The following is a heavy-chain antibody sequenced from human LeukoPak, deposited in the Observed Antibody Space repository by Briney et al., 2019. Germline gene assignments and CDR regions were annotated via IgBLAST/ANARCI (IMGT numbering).Heavy chain of an antibody. CDR3: ARGADYGLRYYFDY. D-gene: IGHD4-17*01. V-gene: IGHV3-20*04. Sequence: GGSLRLSCAPSGFPFSSYAMSWVRQAPGKGLEWVSGINWNGGSTGYADSVKGRFTISRDNAKNSLYLQMNSLRAEDTALYYCARGADYGLRYYFDYWGQGTLVTVSS. J-gene: IGHJ4*02. CDR2: INWNGGST. CDR1: GFPFSSYA.